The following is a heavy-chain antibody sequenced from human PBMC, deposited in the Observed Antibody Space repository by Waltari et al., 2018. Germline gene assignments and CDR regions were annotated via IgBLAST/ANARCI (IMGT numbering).Heavy chain of an antibody. J-gene: IGHJ3*01. CDR2: VDPEDGET. CDR3: ATALGDSSSASRPFDF. Sequence: EVQLLQSGAELKEPGTTVRVSCKVSGYTFSAYSIHGVQQAPGKGLRWMGLVDPEDGETIYADNFQGRVTISADTSTDTAFMELSSLRSEDTAVFYCATALGDSSSASRPFDFWGQGTMITVSS. CDR1: GYTFSAYS. V-gene: IGHV1-69-2*01. D-gene: IGHD6-19*01.